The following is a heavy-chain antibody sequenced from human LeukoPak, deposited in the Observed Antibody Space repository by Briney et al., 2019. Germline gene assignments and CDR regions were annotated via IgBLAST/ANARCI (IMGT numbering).Heavy chain of an antibody. J-gene: IGHJ5*02. CDR2: VKQDGSEK. CDR1: GFTFTTYW. CDR3: ARIAAAVPDQ. D-gene: IGHD6-13*01. V-gene: IGHV3-7*01. Sequence: GGSLRLSCAAFGFTFTTYWMGWVRQAPGKGPEWVANVKQDGSEKYYMDSVKGRFTISRDNGNNSLYLQMSSLRAEDTGVYYCARIAAAVPDQWGQGTLVTVSS.